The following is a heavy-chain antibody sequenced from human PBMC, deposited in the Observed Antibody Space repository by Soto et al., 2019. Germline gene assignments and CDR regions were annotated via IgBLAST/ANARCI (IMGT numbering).Heavy chain of an antibody. CDR1: GGSISSSSYY. J-gene: IGHJ5*02. Sequence: PSETLSLTCTVSGGSISSSSYYWGWIRQPPGKGLYWFGSFFFSVSTYYNPSLKSRVTISVDTSKNQFSLKLSSVTAADTAVFYCARHSPRGSSGWYHRNWFDPWGQGTPVTVSS. D-gene: IGHD6-19*01. CDR2: FFFSVST. CDR3: ARHSPRGSSGWYHRNWFDP. V-gene: IGHV4-39*01.